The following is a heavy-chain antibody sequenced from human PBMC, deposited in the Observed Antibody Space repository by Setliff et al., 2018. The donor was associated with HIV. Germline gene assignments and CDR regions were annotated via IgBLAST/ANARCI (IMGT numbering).Heavy chain of an antibody. CDR2: IYGGGST. CDR3: ATQLRRGYSYGSFFDY. J-gene: IGHJ4*02. V-gene: IGHV3-66*01. Sequence: GESLKISCAASGFSVSRNYMSWVRQAPGKGLEWVSVIYGGGSTNYADSVKGRFTISTDNSKNTLYLQMNSLRAEDTAVYYCATQLRRGYSYGSFFDYWGQGTLVTVSS. D-gene: IGHD5-18*01. CDR1: GFSVSRNY.